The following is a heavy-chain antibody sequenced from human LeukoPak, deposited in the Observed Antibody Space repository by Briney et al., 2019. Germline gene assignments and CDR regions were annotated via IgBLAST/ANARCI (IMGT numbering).Heavy chain of an antibody. CDR3: ARDGYSFGHDFDY. J-gene: IGHJ4*02. D-gene: IGHD5-18*01. CDR2: ISGSGGDT. V-gene: IGHV3-23*01. Sequence: GGSLRLSCAASGFTFDIYAMSWVRQAPGKGLEWVSSISGSGGDTYYADSVKGRFTISRDNAKNTLYLQMNSLRAEDTAVYYCARDGYSFGHDFDYWGQGTLVTVSS. CDR1: GFTFDIYA.